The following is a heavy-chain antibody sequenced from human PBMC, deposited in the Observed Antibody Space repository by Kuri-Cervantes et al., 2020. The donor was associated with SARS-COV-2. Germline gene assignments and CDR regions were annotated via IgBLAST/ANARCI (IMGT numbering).Heavy chain of an antibody. Sequence: SQTLSLTCAVYGGSFSGHYWSWIRQPPGRGLEWIGYIYYSGSTNYNPSLKGRVIISVDTSKNQFSLNVSSVTAADTAVYYCARVDFWSSYVDYWGQGTLVTVSS. J-gene: IGHJ4*02. CDR3: ARVDFWSSYVDY. V-gene: IGHV4-59*11. D-gene: IGHD3-3*01. CDR2: IYYSGST. CDR1: GGSFSGHY.